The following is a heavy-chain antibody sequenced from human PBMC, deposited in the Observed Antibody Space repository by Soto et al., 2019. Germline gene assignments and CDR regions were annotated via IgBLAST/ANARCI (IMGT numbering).Heavy chain of an antibody. CDR3: AKESYSSSSPDFDY. Sequence: QVQLVESGGGVVQPGRSLRLSCAASGFTFSSYGMHWVRQAPGKGLEWVAVISYDGSNKYYADSVKGRFTISRDNSKNTLYLQMNSLRAEDTAVYYCAKESYSSSSPDFDYWGQGTLVTVSS. J-gene: IGHJ4*02. V-gene: IGHV3-30*18. CDR1: GFTFSSYG. CDR2: ISYDGSNK. D-gene: IGHD6-6*01.